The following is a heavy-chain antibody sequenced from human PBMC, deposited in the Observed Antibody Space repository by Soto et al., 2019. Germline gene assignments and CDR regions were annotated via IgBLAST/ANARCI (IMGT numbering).Heavy chain of an antibody. CDR1: GFTFSSYG. CDR2: ISYDGSNK. V-gene: IGHV3-30*18. CDR3: AKPRGYYYDSSGPEDAFDI. J-gene: IGHJ3*02. Sequence: GGSLRLSCAASGFTFSSYGMHWVRHAPGKGLEWVAVISYDGSNKYYADSVKGRFTISRDNSKNTLYLQMNSLRAEDTAVYYCAKPRGYYYDSSGPEDAFDIWGQGTMVTVSS. D-gene: IGHD3-22*01.